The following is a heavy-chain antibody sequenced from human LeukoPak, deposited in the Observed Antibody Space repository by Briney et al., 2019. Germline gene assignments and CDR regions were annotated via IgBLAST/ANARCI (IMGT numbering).Heavy chain of an antibody. V-gene: IGHV3-13*01. CDR1: GFTFSKFD. CDR2: IDTHGDA. CDR3: ARVSPGSSWHYYDL. Sequence: GGSLRLSCAASGFTFSKFDMHWVRQLPGKGLEWVSTIDTHGDAEYRDSVQGRFIISRENAENSLFLQMNSLRAGDTAVYYCARVSPGSSWHYYDLWGQGTLVTVSS. D-gene: IGHD3-10*01. J-gene: IGHJ5*02.